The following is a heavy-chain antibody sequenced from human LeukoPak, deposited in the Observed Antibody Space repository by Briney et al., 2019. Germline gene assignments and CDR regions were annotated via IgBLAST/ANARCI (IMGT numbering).Heavy chain of an antibody. D-gene: IGHD6-13*01. CDR1: GFMFRSYA. CDR3: ARGDSSWAHFDY. J-gene: IGHJ4*02. CDR2: ISYDGSNK. Sequence: GRSLRLSCAASGFMFRSYAMHWVRQAPGKGLEWVALISYDGSNKYYADSVKGRFTISRDNAKNSLYLQMNSLRAEDTAVYYCARGDSSWAHFDYWGQGTLVTVSS. V-gene: IGHV3-30-3*01.